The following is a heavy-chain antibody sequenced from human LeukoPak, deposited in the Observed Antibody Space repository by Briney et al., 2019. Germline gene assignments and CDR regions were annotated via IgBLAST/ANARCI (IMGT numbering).Heavy chain of an antibody. CDR3: ASGTTVVTPGRWYFDY. J-gene: IGHJ4*02. V-gene: IGHV3-21*01. D-gene: IGHD4-23*01. CDR2: ISSSSNYI. CDR1: GFTFSDCS. Sequence: SGGSLRLSCAASGFTFSDCSMNWVRQAPGKGLEWVSSISSSSNYIYYADSVKGRFTISRDNARNSLYLQMNSLRAEDTAVYYCASGTTVVTPGRWYFDYWGQGSLVTVSS.